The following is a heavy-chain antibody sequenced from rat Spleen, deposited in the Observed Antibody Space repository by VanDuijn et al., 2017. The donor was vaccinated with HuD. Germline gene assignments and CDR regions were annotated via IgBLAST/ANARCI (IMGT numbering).Heavy chain of an antibody. Sequence: EVQLVESGGGLVEPGRALKLSCAASGFAFRNYGMAWVRQTLTKGLEWVAFINIGGGDTYYRDSGKGRFTISRDTAQNTLYLQMNSLRSEDTATYYCARGGFFRYWGQGVMVTVSS. CDR3: ARGGFFRY. CDR2: INIGGGDT. D-gene: IGHD1-6*01. CDR1: GFAFRNYG. V-gene: IGHV5S13*01. J-gene: IGHJ2*01.